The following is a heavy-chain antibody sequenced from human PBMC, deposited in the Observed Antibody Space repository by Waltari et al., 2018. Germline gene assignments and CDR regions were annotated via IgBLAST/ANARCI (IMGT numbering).Heavy chain of an antibody. V-gene: IGHV4-4*07. CDR2: IYTIGST. Sequence: QVELQESGPGLVKPSETLSLICTVSGDSISNFYWSWIRQPAGKGLEWIGRIYTIGSTKYNPSLQSRVTMSVDTSKNQISLQLTSVTAADTAMYFCARNRGPIIRGGDYYYYMDVWGKGTTVTVSS. CDR1: GDSISNFY. J-gene: IGHJ6*03. CDR3: ARNRGPIIRGGDYYYYMDV. D-gene: IGHD1-26*01.